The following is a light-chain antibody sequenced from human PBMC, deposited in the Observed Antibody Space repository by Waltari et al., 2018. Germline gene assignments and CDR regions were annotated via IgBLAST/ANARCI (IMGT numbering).Light chain of an antibody. J-gene: IGKJ1*01. CDR3: QQYYSTPPRT. CDR2: WAS. CDR1: QSVLYSSNNKNY. Sequence: DIVMTQSPDSLAVSLGEWATINCKSSQSVLYSSNNKNYLAWYQQKPGQPPKLLIYWASTRDSEVPDRFSGSGSGTDFTLTISSRQAEDVAVYYCQQYYSTPPRTFGQGTKVEIK. V-gene: IGKV4-1*01.